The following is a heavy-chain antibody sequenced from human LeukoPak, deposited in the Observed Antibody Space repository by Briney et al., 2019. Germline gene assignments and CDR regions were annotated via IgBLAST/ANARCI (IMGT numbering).Heavy chain of an antibody. CDR3: ARGTYYYDSSGSNLDY. CDR1: GGSISSYY. J-gene: IGHJ4*02. V-gene: IGHV4-59*12. Sequence: SSETLSLTCTVSGGSISSYYWSWVRQPPGRGPEWIGYIYYSGSTKYNPSLKSRVTISVDTSKNQVSLKLSSVTAADTAVYYCARGTYYYDSSGSNLDYWGQGTLVTVSS. CDR2: IYYSGST. D-gene: IGHD3-22*01.